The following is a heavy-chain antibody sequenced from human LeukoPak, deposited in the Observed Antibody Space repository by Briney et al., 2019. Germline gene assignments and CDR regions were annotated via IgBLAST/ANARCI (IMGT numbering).Heavy chain of an antibody. CDR2: IVSTAT. D-gene: IGHD4-23*01. Sequence: SQTLSLTCTVSGGSISTYSWSWVRQTPDKGLEWIGSIVSTATKYNPSLESRVAISVDTSKNQFSLRLNSLTTADTASYFCARDTTVASGMQYWGPGTLVTVSS. CDR3: ARDTTVASGMQY. J-gene: IGHJ4*02. V-gene: IGHV4-59*01. CDR1: GGSISTYS.